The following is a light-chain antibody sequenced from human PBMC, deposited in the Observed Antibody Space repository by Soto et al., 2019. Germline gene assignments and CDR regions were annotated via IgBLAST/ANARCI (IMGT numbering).Light chain of an antibody. J-gene: IGKJ3*01. V-gene: IGKV1-33*01. CDR1: QDISNY. CDR2: DAS. CDR3: QQYDNLLPHFT. Sequence: DIQMTQSPSSLSASVGDRVTITCQASQDISNYLNWYQQKPGKAPKLLIYDASNLETGVPSRFSGSGSGTDFTFTISSLQPEDIATYYCQQYDNLLPHFTFGPGTKVDIK.